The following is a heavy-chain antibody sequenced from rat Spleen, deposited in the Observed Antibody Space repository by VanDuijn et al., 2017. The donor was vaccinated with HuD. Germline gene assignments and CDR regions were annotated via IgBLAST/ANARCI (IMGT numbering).Heavy chain of an antibody. D-gene: IGHD4-2*01. CDR3: TREDWAFDY. V-gene: IGHV5-7*01. Sequence: EVQLVESGGGLVQPGRSMKLSCAASGFTFSDYDMSWVRQAPRKSLEWVATINYDGSSIYYRDTVKGRFTISRENAKRTLYLQMTSLRSEDTATYYCTREDWAFDYWGQGVMVTVSS. J-gene: IGHJ2*01. CDR1: GFTFSDYD. CDR2: INYDGSSI.